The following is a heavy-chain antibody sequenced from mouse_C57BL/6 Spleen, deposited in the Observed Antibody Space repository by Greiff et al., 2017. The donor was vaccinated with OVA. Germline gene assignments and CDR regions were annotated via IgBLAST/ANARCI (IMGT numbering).Heavy chain of an antibody. J-gene: IGHJ2*01. V-gene: IGHV5-17*01. CDR1: GFTFSDYG. Sequence: EVHLVESGGGLVKPGGSLKLSCAASGFTFSDYGMHWVRQAPEKGLEWVAYISSGSSTIYYADTVKGRFTISRYNAKNTLFLQMTSLRSEDTAMYYCARAYYGSTYYFDYWGQGTTLTVSS. D-gene: IGHD1-1*01. CDR2: ISSGSSTI. CDR3: ARAYYGSTYYFDY.